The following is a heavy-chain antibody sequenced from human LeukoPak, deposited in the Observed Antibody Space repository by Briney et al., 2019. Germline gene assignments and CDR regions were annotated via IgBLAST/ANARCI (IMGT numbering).Heavy chain of an antibody. CDR1: GGSISSGGYY. J-gene: IGHJ5*02. CDR3: AIVGGDYYGSGSPLGLDP. Sequence: PSETLSLTCIVSGGSISSGGYYWSWLRQHPGKGLEWLGYIYYSGSTYYNTSLKSRVTISVDTSKNQFSLKLSSVTAADTAVYYCAIVGGDYYGSGSPLGLDPWGQGTLVTVSS. V-gene: IGHV4-31*03. CDR2: IYYSGST. D-gene: IGHD3-10*01.